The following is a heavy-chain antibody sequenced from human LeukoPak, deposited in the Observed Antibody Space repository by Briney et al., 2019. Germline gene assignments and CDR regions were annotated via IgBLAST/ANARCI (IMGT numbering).Heavy chain of an antibody. V-gene: IGHV3-53*01. CDR2: IYSGGST. CDR3: ASGYYDSSGYSVIDY. Sequence: GGSLRLSCAASGFTVSSNYMSWVRQAPGKGLEWVSLIYSGGSTYYADSVKGRFTISRDISKNTLYLQMNSLRAEDTAVYYCASGYYDSSGYSVIDYWGQGTLLTVSS. J-gene: IGHJ4*02. CDR1: GFTVSSNY. D-gene: IGHD3-22*01.